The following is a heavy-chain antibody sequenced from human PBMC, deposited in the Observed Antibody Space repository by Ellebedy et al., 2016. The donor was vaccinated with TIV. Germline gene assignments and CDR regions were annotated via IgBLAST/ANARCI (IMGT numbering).Heavy chain of an antibody. CDR2: IGASGATI. CDR1: GFTFSSYA. V-gene: IGHV3-23*01. Sequence: GESLKISXVASGFTFSSYAMSWVRQTPGKGLQWVSAIGASGATIYCPDSLKGRFTISRDDSKNTLYLQVDSLRADDTGVYYCAKAPIVAGAAEWVDFWGQGTLVTVSS. D-gene: IGHD6-19*01. J-gene: IGHJ4*02. CDR3: AKAPIVAGAAEWVDF.